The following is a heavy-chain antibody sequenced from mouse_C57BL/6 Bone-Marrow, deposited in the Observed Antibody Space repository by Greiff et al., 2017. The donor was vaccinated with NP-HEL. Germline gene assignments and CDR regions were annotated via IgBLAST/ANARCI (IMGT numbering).Heavy chain of an antibody. Sequence: EVKLVESGAELVRPGASVKLSCTASGFNIKDDYMHWVKQRPEQGLEWIGWIDPENGDTEYASKFQGKATITADTSSNTAYLQLSSLTSEDTAVYYCTPITTVVDWYFDVWGTGTTVTVSS. CDR1: GFNIKDDY. CDR3: TPITTVVDWYFDV. V-gene: IGHV14-4*01. J-gene: IGHJ1*03. D-gene: IGHD1-1*01. CDR2: IDPENGDT.